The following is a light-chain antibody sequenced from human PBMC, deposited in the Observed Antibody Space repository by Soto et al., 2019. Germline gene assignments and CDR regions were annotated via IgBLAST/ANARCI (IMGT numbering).Light chain of an antibody. CDR2: GAS. CDR3: QQYGSSPYS. J-gene: IGKJ2*03. CDR1: QSISSSY. Sequence: EIVLTQSPGTLSLSPGERATLSCRASQSISSSYLGWYQQKPGQAPRLLIYGASSRATGIPDRFSGSGSGADFTLTISRLEPEDFAVYHWQQYGSSPYSFGQGTKLEIK. V-gene: IGKV3-20*01.